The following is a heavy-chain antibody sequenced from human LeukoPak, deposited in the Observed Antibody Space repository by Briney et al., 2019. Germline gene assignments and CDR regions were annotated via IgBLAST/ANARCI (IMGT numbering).Heavy chain of an antibody. V-gene: IGHV3-53*01. J-gene: IGHJ6*02. D-gene: IGHD6-13*01. CDR3: ATTLPGIAAAGPSYYYYYGMDV. CDR2: IYSGGST. CDR1: GFTFSSYA. Sequence: GRSLRLSCAASGFTFSSYAMHWVRQAPGKGLEWVSVIYSGGSTYYADSVKGRFTISRDNSKNTLYLQMNSLRAEDTAVYYCATTLPGIAAAGPSYYYYYGMDVWGQGTTVTVSS.